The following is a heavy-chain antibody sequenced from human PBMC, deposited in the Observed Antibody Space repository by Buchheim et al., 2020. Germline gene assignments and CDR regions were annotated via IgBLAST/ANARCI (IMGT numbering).Heavy chain of an antibody. CDR3: VRHRRGRRCPGVVCYPGFDP. V-gene: IGHV4-30-4*01. D-gene: IGHD2-8*02. Sequence: QVQLQESGPGLVKPSQTLSLTCTVSGGSISSGDYYWSWIRQPPGKGLEWIGYIYYSGSTYYNPSLKSRVTISVDTSKNQFSLKLSSVTAADTAVYYCVRHRRGRRCPGVVCYPGFDPWGQGTL. CDR2: IYYSGST. CDR1: GGSISSGDYY. J-gene: IGHJ5*02.